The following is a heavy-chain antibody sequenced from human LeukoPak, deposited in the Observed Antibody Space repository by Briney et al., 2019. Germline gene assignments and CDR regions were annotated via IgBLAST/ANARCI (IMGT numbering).Heavy chain of an antibody. V-gene: IGHV3-53*01. CDR1: GFNVTTNY. D-gene: IGHD5-24*01. J-gene: IGHJ4*02. CDR3: ARGRRDGYNLGY. Sequence: GGSLRLSCAASGFNVTTNYMSWVRQAPGKGLEWVSVIYSGGTTCYADSVKGRFTISRDISKNTLSLQMNSLRAEDTAVYYCARGRRDGYNLGYWGQGTLVAVSS. CDR2: IYSGGTT.